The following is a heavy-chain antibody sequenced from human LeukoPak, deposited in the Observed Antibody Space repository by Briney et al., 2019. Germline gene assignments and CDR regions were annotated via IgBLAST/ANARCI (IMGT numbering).Heavy chain of an antibody. D-gene: IGHD3-3*01. J-gene: IGHJ6*02. CDR3: ARDRFSVGHYGMDV. V-gene: IGHV3-30-3*01. CDR2: ISYDGSNK. Sequence: PGGSLRLSCAASGFTFSSYAMHWVRQAPGKGLEWVAVISYDGSNKYYADSVKGRFTISRDNSKNTLYLQMNSLRAEDTAVYYCARDRFSVGHYGMDVWGQGTTVTVSS. CDR1: GFTFSSYA.